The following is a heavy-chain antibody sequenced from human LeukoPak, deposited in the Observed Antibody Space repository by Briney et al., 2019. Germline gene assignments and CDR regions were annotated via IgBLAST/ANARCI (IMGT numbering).Heavy chain of an antibody. D-gene: IGHD2-2*01. CDR3: ARDGRGYCSSTSCPVDWIDP. CDR1: GGSISSGGYY. CDR2: IYYSGST. V-gene: IGHV4-31*03. Sequence: SETLSLTCTVSGGSISSGGYYWSWIRQHPGKGLEWIGYIYYSGSTYYNPSLKSRVTISVDTSKNQFSLKLSSVTAADTAVYYCARDGRGYCSSTSCPVDWIDPRGQGTLVTVSS. J-gene: IGHJ5*02.